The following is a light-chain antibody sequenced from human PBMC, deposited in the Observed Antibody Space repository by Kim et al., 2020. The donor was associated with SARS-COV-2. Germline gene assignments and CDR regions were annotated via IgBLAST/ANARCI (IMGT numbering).Light chain of an antibody. CDR3: ESRDSSGSVV. Sequence: SSELTQDPAVSVALGQTVRITCQGDSLRNYYATWYQQKPGQAPLLVIYGKDNRPSGIPDRFSGSYSGNTASLTIPGAQAEDEADFYCESRDSSGSVVFGGGTKLAVL. V-gene: IGLV3-19*01. CDR2: GKD. CDR1: SLRNYY. J-gene: IGLJ2*01.